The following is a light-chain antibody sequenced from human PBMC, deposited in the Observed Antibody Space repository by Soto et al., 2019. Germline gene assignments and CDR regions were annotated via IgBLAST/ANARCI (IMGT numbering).Light chain of an antibody. CDR3: QQYTSYPMYT. CDR2: DAS. Sequence: DIQMTQSPSTLSASVGDRVTITCRASQSISNWLAWYQQKPGKAPKFLIYDASSLESGVPSRFRGSGSGTEFTFTITSLQTDDFATYYCQQYTSYPMYTFGQGTKLEIK. J-gene: IGKJ2*01. CDR1: QSISNW. V-gene: IGKV1-5*01.